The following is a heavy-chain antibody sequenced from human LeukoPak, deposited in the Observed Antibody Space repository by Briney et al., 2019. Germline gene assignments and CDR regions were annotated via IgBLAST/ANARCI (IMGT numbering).Heavy chain of an antibody. Sequence: SETLSLTCTVPGGSINSGSYYWGFIRQPPGKGLEWIGSLFYTGSTYYNPSLESRVTISADTSKNQFSLKLNSVTAADTAVYYCARRGRTGSTFDYWGQGTLVTVSS. CDR1: GGSINSGSYY. J-gene: IGHJ4*02. CDR3: ARRGRTGSTFDY. V-gene: IGHV4-39*01. CDR2: LFYTGST. D-gene: IGHD1-1*01.